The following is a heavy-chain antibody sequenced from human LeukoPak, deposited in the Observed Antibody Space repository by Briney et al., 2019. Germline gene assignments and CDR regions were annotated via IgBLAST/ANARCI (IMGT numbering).Heavy chain of an antibody. CDR2: INPSGGNT. J-gene: IGHJ3*02. V-gene: IGHV1-46*01. CDR1: GFTFTSSA. D-gene: IGHD5-24*01. Sequence: ASVKVSCKASGFTFTSSAMQWVRQAPGQRLEWMGIINPSGGNTNYAQKFQGRVTMTRDTSTSTVYMELSSLKSEDTAVYYCARVRDGYNDAYDIWGQGTMVTVPS. CDR3: ARVRDGYNDAYDI.